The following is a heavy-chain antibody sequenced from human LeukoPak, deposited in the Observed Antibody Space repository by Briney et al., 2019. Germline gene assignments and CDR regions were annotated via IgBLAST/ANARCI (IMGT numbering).Heavy chain of an antibody. D-gene: IGHD6-19*01. J-gene: IGHJ4*02. CDR3: ARDMSSGWYSNSDY. V-gene: IGHV3-21*01. CDR1: GFSFSSYS. Sequence: GGSLRLSCVASGFSFSSYSMNWVRQAPGKGLEWVSSISTSSSTYIYYADSVKGRFTISRDNAKNSLYLQMNSLRVEDTAVYYCARDMSSGWYSNSDYWGQGTLVTVSS. CDR2: ISTSSSTYI.